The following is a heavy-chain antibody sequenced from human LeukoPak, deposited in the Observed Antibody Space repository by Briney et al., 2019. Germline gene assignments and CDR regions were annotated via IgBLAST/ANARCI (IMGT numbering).Heavy chain of an antibody. CDR3: ARYCSSTSCYPPGDAFDI. V-gene: IGHV4-39*01. Sequence: SETLSLTCTVSGGSISSYYWGWIRQPPGKGLEWIGSIYYSGSTYYNPSLKRRVTISVDTSKNQFSLKLSSVTAADTAVYYCARYCSSTSCYPPGDAFDIWGQGTMVTVSS. J-gene: IGHJ3*02. CDR2: IYYSGST. D-gene: IGHD2-2*01. CDR1: GGSISSYY.